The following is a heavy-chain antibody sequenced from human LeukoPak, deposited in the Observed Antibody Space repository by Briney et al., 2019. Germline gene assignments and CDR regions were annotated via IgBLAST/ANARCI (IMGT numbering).Heavy chain of an antibody. J-gene: IGHJ4*02. CDR3: ARGYSSGWYVDH. Sequence: ASVKVSCKASGYTFTCYYMDWVRQAPGQGIEWMGWINPKSGGTNYAQKFQGRVTMTRDTSISTAYMELSRLRSDDTAVYYCARGYSSGWYVDHWGQGILVTVSS. CDR2: INPKSGGT. V-gene: IGHV1-2*02. CDR1: GYTFTCYY. D-gene: IGHD6-19*01.